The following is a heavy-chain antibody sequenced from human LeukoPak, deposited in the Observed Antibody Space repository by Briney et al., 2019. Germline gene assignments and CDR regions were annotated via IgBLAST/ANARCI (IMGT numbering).Heavy chain of an antibody. CDR2: INTNTGNP. J-gene: IGHJ4*02. Sequence: ASVKVSCKASGYTFTSYAMNWVRQAPGQGLEWMGWINTNTGNPTYAQGFTGRFVSSLDTSVSTAYLQISSLRAEDTAVYYCARDSTYYYDSSGFSFDYWGQGTLVTVSS. CDR3: ARDSTYYYDSSGFSFDY. D-gene: IGHD3-22*01. CDR1: GYTFTSYA. V-gene: IGHV7-4-1*02.